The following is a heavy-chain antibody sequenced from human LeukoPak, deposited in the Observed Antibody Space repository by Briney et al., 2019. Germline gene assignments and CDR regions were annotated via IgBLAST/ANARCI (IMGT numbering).Heavy chain of an antibody. V-gene: IGHV3-7*04. Sequence: GGSLRLSCAASGFTFSSYWMSWVRQAPGKGLEWVANIKQDGSEKYYVDSVKGRFTISRDNAKNTLYLQMNSLRAEDTAVYYCARGIVEMATTHFDYWGQGTLVTVSS. CDR1: GFTFSSYW. J-gene: IGHJ4*02. CDR2: IKQDGSEK. D-gene: IGHD5-24*01. CDR3: ARGIVEMATTHFDY.